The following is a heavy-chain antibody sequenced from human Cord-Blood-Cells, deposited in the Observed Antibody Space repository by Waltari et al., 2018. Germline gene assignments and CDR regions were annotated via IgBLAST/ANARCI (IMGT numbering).Heavy chain of an antibody. Sequence: QLQLQESGPGLVKPSETLSLTCTVSGGSISSSSYYWGWIRQPPGKGLEWIGSIYYSGGSYYNPSLKSRCTISVDTSKNQFSLKLSSVTAADTAVYYCARRGGGCGGDCYTFDYWGQGTLVTVSS. CDR3: ARRGGGCGGDCYTFDY. CDR2: IYYSGGS. V-gene: IGHV4-39*07. D-gene: IGHD2-21*02. CDR1: GGSISSSSYY. J-gene: IGHJ4*02.